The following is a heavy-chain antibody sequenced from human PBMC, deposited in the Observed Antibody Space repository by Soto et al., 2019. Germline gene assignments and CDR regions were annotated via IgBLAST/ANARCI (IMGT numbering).Heavy chain of an antibody. Sequence: SGTLSLTCAVYGGSFSGYYWSWIRQPPGKGLEWIGEINHSGSTNYNPSLKSRVTISVDTYKNQFSLKLSSVTAADTAVYYCARASIVVVTRVKYFQHWGQGTLVTVSS. CDR1: GGSFSGYY. V-gene: IGHV4-34*01. CDR2: INHSGST. CDR3: ARASIVVVTRVKYFQH. J-gene: IGHJ1*01. D-gene: IGHD2-21*02.